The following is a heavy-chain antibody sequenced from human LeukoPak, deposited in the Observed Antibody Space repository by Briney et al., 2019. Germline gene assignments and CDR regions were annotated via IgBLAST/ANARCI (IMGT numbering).Heavy chain of an antibody. J-gene: IGHJ6*02. Sequence: GSSVKVSCKASGGTFSSYAISWARQAPGQGLEWMGWINPISGGTNYAQKFQGWVTMTRDTSISTAYMELSRLRSDDTAVYYCARAGTDYDFWSGYYHYYYYGMDVWGQGTTVTVSS. D-gene: IGHD3-3*01. CDR2: INPISGGT. CDR1: GGTFSSYA. CDR3: ARAGTDYDFWSGYYHYYYYGMDV. V-gene: IGHV1-2*04.